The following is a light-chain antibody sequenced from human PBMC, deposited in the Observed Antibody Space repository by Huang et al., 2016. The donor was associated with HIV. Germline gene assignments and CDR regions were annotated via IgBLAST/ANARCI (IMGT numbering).Light chain of an antibody. J-gene: IGKJ1*01. CDR3: QQYNNWPRT. CDR2: GAS. V-gene: IGKV3-15*01. Sequence: IVMTQSPATLSVSPGERATRSCRASQSVSSNLPWYQQKPGQAPRLLIYGASTMAIGIPAMFSGSGSETEFTLTISSLQSEDFAVYYCQQYNNWPRTFGQGTKVEIK. CDR1: QSVSSN.